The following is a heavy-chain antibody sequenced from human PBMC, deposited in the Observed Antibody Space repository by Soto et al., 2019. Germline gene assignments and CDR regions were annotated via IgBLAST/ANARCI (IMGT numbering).Heavy chain of an antibody. CDR1: GFALRTHW. D-gene: IGHD6-25*01. CDR2: IKQDGSAN. J-gene: IGHJ4*02. V-gene: IGHV3-7*01. Sequence: EAQLVGSGGGLVQPGDSLRLSCAASGFALRTHWLSWVRQAPGKGLEGVANIKQDGSANFYSSSVRGRFTIPRANANNPPQPQFNSPRAGDTAVYYCAREDGYRAFDCRGQGSRVTVSS. CDR3: AREDGYRAFDC.